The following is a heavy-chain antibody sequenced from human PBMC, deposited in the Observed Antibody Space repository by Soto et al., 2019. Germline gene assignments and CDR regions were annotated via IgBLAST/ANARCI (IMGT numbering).Heavy chain of an antibody. CDR1: GYIFTSYY. J-gene: IGHJ6*02. D-gene: IGHD1-26*01. V-gene: IGHV1-46*01. CDR3: ARDRGRGGSYYIYFYGMDV. Sequence: ASVKVSCKTSGYIFTSYYIHWVRQAPGQGLEWMGIINPSGGTTTYAQKFQGRVTMTRDTSTSTVYMELSSLRSEDTAVYYCARDRGRGGSYYIYFYGMDVWG. CDR2: INPSGGTT.